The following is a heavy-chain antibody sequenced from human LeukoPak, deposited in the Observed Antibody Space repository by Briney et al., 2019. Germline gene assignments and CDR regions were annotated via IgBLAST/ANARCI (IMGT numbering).Heavy chain of an antibody. CDR2: ISYDGSNK. Sequence: GGSLRLSCAASGCTFSSYAMHWVRQAPGKGLEWVAVISYDGSNKYYADSVKGRFTISRDNSKNTLYLQMNSLRAEDTAVYYCARDRTTALDYWGQGTLVTVSS. J-gene: IGHJ4*02. CDR3: ARDRTTALDY. V-gene: IGHV3-30-3*01. D-gene: IGHD1-7*01. CDR1: GCTFSSYA.